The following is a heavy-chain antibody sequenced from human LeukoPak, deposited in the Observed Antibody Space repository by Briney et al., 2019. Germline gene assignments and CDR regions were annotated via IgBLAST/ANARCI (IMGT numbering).Heavy chain of an antibody. CDR1: GGSFSGYY. D-gene: IGHD6-13*01. CDR3: ARRLIIAAAGFDY. V-gene: IGHV4-34*01. CDR2: INHSGST. J-gene: IGHJ4*02. Sequence: SETLSLTCAVYGGSFSGYYWSWIRQPPEKGLEWIGEINHSGSTNYNPSLKSRVTISVDTSKNQFSLKLSSVTAADTAVYYCARRLIIAAAGFDYWGQGTLVTVSS.